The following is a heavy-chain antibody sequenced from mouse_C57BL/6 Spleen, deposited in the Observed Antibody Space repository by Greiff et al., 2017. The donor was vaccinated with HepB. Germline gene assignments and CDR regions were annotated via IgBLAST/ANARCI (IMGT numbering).Heavy chain of an antibody. V-gene: IGHV1-7*01. CDR3: ARSGTTVVARNWYFDV. CDR1: GYTFTSYW. D-gene: IGHD1-1*01. Sequence: VQRVESGAELAKPGASVKLSCKASGYTFTSYWMHWVKQRPGQGLEWIGYINPSSGYTKYNQKFKDKATLTADKSSSTAYMQLSSLTYEDSAVYYCARSGTTVVARNWYFDVWGTGTTVTVSS. J-gene: IGHJ1*03. CDR2: INPSSGYT.